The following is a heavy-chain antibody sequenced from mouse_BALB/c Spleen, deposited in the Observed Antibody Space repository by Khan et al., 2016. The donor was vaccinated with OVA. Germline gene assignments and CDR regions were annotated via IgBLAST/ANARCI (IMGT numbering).Heavy chain of an antibody. CDR2: IWAGGSN. CDR1: GFSLTDYS. Sequence: QVQLKESGPGLVAPSQSLYITCTVSGFSLTDYSVSWIRQPPGKGLEWLGVIWAGGSNYYNSVIKSRMSISKDNYKSKVFLKVSSLPTDDTAMYYCAKDRPYYGMDYWGQGTLVTVSS. J-gene: IGHJ4*01. CDR3: AKDRPYYGMDY. V-gene: IGHV2-6-5*01.